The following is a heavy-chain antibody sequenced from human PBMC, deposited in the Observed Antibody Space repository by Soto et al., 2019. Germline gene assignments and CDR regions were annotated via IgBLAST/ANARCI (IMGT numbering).Heavy chain of an antibody. CDR3: ARDRQEYCGGDCYPGEDAFDI. J-gene: IGHJ3*02. CDR2: IYYSGST. V-gene: IGHV4-30-4*01. Sequence: QVQLQESGPGLVKPSQTLSLTCTVSGGSISSGDYYWSWIRQPPGKGLEWIGYIYYSGSTYYNPSLKSRVTISVDTSKNQFSLKLSSVTAADTAVYYCARDRQEYCGGDCYPGEDAFDIWGQGTMVTVSS. CDR1: GGSISSGDYY. D-gene: IGHD2-21*02.